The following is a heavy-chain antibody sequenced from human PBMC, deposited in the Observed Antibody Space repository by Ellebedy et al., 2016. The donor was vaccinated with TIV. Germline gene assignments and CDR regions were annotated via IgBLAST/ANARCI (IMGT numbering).Heavy chain of an antibody. CDR1: GFTFSDYY. CDR2: LSTSAYTI. Sequence: GESLKISCVASGFTFSDYYMSWIRQAPGKGLGCVSFLSTSAYTIYYADSVKGRFTISRDNAKSSMYLQMNSLRAEDTAVYYCARIARGGSPQYNPFDIWGQGTIVTVSS. CDR3: ARIARGGSPQYNPFDI. J-gene: IGHJ3*02. V-gene: IGHV3-11*01. D-gene: IGHD1-26*01.